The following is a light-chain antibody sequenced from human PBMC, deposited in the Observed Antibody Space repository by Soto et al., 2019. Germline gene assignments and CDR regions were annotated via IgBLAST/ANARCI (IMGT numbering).Light chain of an antibody. CDR1: SSDVGGYNY. Sequence: QSALTQPASVSGSPGQSITISCTGTSSDVGGYNYVSWYQQHPCKAPKLMIYAVSNLPSGFFNRFSGSQSGNSASLNISGVQAEDEADYYCSSYTRSSTLLYVFGNGNKLTVL. CDR3: SSYTRSSTLLYV. J-gene: IGLJ1*01. CDR2: AVS. V-gene: IGLV2-14*01.